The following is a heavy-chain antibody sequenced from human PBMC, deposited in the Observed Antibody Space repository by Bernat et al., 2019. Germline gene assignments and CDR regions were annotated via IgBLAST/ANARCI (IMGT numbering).Heavy chain of an antibody. J-gene: IGHJ5*02. D-gene: IGHD3-10*01. CDR1: GYIFTSYY. V-gene: IGHV1-46*01. Sequence: QEQLVQSGPEVKKPGASVTVSCKASGYIFTSYYMHWVRQAPGQGLEWMGIINPSGGSTSYAQKFQGRVTMTRDTSTSTVYMDLSSLRSEDTAVYYCARDQGPLVGSGMGWFDRWGQGTLVTVSS. CDR2: INPSGGST. CDR3: ARDQGPLVGSGMGWFDR.